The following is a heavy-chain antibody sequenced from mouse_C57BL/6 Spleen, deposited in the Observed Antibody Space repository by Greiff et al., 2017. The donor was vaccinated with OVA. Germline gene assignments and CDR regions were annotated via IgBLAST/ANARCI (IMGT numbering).Heavy chain of an antibody. D-gene: IGHD2-2*01. V-gene: IGHV3-6*01. CDR3: ARGGGYDRIYAMDY. Sequence: DVKLQESGPGLVKPSQSLSLTCSVTGYSITSGYYWYWIRQFPGNKLEWMGYISYDGSNNYNPSLKNRISITRDTSKNQFFLKLNSVTTEDTATYYCARGGGYDRIYAMDYWGQGTSVTVSS. CDR2: ISYDGSN. CDR1: GYSITSGYY. J-gene: IGHJ4*01.